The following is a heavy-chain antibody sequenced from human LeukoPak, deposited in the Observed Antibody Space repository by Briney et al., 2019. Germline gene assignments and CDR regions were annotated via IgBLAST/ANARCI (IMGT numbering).Heavy chain of an antibody. CDR1: GGSISSYY. V-gene: IGHV4-59*01. Sequence: PSETLSLTCTVSGGSISSYYWSWIRQPPGKGLEWIGYIYYSGSTNYNPSLKSRVTISVDTSKNQFSLKLSSVTAADTAVYYCARARLRYSSGWYYFDYWGQGTLVTVSS. CDR3: ARARLRYSSGWYYFDY. J-gene: IGHJ4*02. D-gene: IGHD6-19*01. CDR2: IYYSGST.